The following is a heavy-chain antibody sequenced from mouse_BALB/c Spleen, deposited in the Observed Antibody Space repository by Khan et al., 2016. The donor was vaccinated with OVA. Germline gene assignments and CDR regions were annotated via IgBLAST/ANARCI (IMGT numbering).Heavy chain of an antibody. Sequence: VQLQQSGPELMKPGASVKISCKASGYSFTSYYIHWVLQSHGKSLEWIGYIDPFSGGATYNQKFKGKATLTVEKSSSTADIHLSSLTSEDSAVYYCTRHGYVAWFTYWGQGTLVTVSA. CDR2: IDPFSGGA. CDR1: GYSFTSYY. CDR3: TRHGYVAWFTY. V-gene: IGHV1S135*01. D-gene: IGHD2-2*01. J-gene: IGHJ3*01.